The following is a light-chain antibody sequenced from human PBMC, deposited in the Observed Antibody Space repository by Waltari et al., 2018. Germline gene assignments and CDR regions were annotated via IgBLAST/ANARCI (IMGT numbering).Light chain of an antibody. Sequence: IVMTQTPLSLSVTPGQPASISCKSSQSLMHSDGKNFLSWYLQKPGQPPQLLIYAVIYRFSGVPDRFSGSGSGTDVTLKISRVEAEDVGVYYCMQTIQFPLTFGGGTKVEIK. V-gene: IGKV2D-29*01. CDR2: AVI. CDR1: QSLMHSDGKNF. J-gene: IGKJ4*01. CDR3: MQTIQFPLT.